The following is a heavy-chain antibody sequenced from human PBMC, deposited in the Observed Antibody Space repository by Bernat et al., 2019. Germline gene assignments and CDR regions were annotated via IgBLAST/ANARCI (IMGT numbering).Heavy chain of an antibody. Sequence: EVQLVESGGDLVQPGGSLRLSCAVSGFTVTNNYVSWVRQAPEKGLEWVSTIYSGDDTIYADSVKGRFTISRDNSKNIVYLQMNTVRAEDTAVYYCVEHGGNSFWGQGTLVTVYS. CDR3: VEHGGNSF. CDR1: GFTVTNNY. V-gene: IGHV3-66*04. D-gene: IGHD4-23*01. CDR2: IYSGDDT. J-gene: IGHJ4*02.